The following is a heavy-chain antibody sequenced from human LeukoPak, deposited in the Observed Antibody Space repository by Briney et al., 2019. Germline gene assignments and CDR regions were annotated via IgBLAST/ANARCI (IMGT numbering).Heavy chain of an antibody. CDR3: ARYNWNDVVSALDS. V-gene: IGHV1-2*06. CDR2: INPNNGAT. CDR1: GYTFSGYY. Sequence: ASVKVSCKASGYTFSGYYIHWVRQAPGQGLEWMGRINPNNGATNYAQKFQGGVTMTRDTSITTFYMEVSSLRSDDTAFYYCARYNWNDVVSALDSWGQGTLVTVSS. D-gene: IGHD1-1*01. J-gene: IGHJ4*02.